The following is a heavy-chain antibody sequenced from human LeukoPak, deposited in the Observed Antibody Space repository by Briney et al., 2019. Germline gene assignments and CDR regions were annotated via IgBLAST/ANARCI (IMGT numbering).Heavy chain of an antibody. Sequence: SVKVSCKASGGTFSSYAISWVQQAPGQGLEWMGRIIPILGIANYAQKFQGRVTITADKSTSTAYMELSSLRSEDTAVYYCARDLGAGSSGWFDYWSQGTLVTVSS. V-gene: IGHV1-69*04. D-gene: IGHD6-19*01. CDR3: ARDLGAGSSGWFDY. CDR2: IIPILGIA. CDR1: GGTFSSYA. J-gene: IGHJ4*02.